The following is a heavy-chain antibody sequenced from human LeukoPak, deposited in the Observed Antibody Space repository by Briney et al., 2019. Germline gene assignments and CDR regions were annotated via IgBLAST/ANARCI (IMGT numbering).Heavy chain of an antibody. D-gene: IGHD3-10*01. CDR3: AKDLLQGDGSGD. CDR1: GFTFSSYA. J-gene: IGHJ4*02. CDR2: ISGSGGST. V-gene: IGHV3-23*01. Sequence: PGGSLRLSCAASGFTFSSYAMCWVRQAPGKGLEWVSAISGSGGSTYYADSVKGRFTISRDNSKNTLYLQMNSLRAEDTAIYYCAKDLLQGDGSGDWGQGTLVTVSS.